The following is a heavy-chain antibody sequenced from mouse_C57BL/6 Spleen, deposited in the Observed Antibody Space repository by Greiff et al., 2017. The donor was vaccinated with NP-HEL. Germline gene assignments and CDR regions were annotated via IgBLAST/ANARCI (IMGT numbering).Heavy chain of an antibody. CDR3: ARGGINYVDY. D-gene: IGHD2-4*01. V-gene: IGHV1-81*01. CDR2: IYPRSGNT. Sequence: QVQLQQSGAELARPGASVKLSCKASGYTFTSYGISWVKQRTGQGLEWIGEIYPRSGNTYYNEKFKGKATLTADKSSSTAYMELRSLTSEDSAVYFCARGGINYVDYWGQGTTLTVSS. CDR1: GYTFTSYG. J-gene: IGHJ2*01.